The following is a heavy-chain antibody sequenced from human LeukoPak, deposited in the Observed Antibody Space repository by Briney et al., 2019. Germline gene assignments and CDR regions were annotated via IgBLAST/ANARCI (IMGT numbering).Heavy chain of an antibody. D-gene: IGHD5-12*01. J-gene: IGHJ4*02. Sequence: GGSLRLSCAASGFTFSSYWMSWVRQAPGKGLEWVSAINDDTPYYADSVKGRFTVSRDNSKNTLYLQMNSLRAEDTAVYYCARGPSGYHNTGGQGTLVTVSS. CDR3: ARGPSGYHNT. CDR2: INDDTP. V-gene: IGHV3-23*01. CDR1: GFTFSSYW.